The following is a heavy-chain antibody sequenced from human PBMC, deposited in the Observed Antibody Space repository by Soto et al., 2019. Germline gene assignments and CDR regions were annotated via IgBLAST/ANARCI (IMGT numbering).Heavy chain of an antibody. Sequence: QVQLVESGGGVVQPGRSLRLSCAASGFTFSSYGMHWVRQAPGKGLEWVAVISYDGSNKYYADSVKGRFTISRDNSKNTLYLQMNSLRAEDTAVYYCAKAGGGSYPYFGYWGQGTLVTVSS. D-gene: IGHD1-26*01. CDR2: ISYDGSNK. CDR1: GFTFSSYG. V-gene: IGHV3-30*18. CDR3: AKAGGGSYPYFGY. J-gene: IGHJ4*02.